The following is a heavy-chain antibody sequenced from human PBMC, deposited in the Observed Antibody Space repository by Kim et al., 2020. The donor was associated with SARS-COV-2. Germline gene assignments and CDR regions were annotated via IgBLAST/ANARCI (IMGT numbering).Heavy chain of an antibody. CDR1: GFTFSSYS. V-gene: IGHV3-21*01. Sequence: GGSLRLSCAASGFTFSSYSMNWVRQAPGKGLEWVSSISSSSSYIYYADSVKGRFTISRDNAKNSLYLQMNSLRAEDTAVYYCARARYYYDSSGYNIDYWGQGTLVTVSS. CDR3: ARARYYYDSSGYNIDY. CDR2: ISSSSSYI. D-gene: IGHD3-22*01. J-gene: IGHJ4*02.